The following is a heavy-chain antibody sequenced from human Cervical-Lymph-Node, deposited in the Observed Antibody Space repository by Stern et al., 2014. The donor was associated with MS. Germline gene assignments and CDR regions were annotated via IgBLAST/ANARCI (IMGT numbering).Heavy chain of an antibody. J-gene: IGHJ6*02. CDR2: INHSGTT. V-gene: IGHV4-34*01. D-gene: IGHD3-3*01. CDR3: ARGPGVGWSVLFYHYGIDV. Sequence: QVQLQQWGAGLLKPSETLSLTCAVYGGSFSGYYWSWIRQPPGKGLEWMGEINHSGTTNYNPSLKSRVTISVDTSKNQLSLNLNSVTAADTAVYYCARGPGVGWSVLFYHYGIDVWGPGTTVTVSS. CDR1: GGSFSGYY.